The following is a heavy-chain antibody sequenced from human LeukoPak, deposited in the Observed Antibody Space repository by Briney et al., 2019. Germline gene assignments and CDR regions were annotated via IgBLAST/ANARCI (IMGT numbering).Heavy chain of an antibody. V-gene: IGHV4-59*01. Sequence: PSETLSLTCTVSGGSISSYYWSWIRQPPGKGLEWIGYIYYSGSTNYNPSLQSRVTISVDTSKNQFSLKLSSVTAADTAVYYCARVNPSTYSYGYVSFDYWGQGTLVTVSS. J-gene: IGHJ4*02. CDR1: GGSISSYY. CDR3: ARVNPSTYSYGYVSFDY. D-gene: IGHD5-18*01. CDR2: IYYSGST.